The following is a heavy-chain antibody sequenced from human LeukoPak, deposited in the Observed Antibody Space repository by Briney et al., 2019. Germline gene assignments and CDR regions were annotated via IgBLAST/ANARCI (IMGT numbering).Heavy chain of an antibody. V-gene: IGHV4-4*02. J-gene: IGHJ4*02. CDR3: ARIYGSGSESDY. Sequence: SETLSLTCAVSGGSISSSNWWSWVRQPPGKGLEWIGYIYYSGSTNYNPSLKSRVTISVDTSKNQFSLKLSSVTAADTAVYYCARIYGSGSESDYWGQGTLVTVSS. D-gene: IGHD3-10*01. CDR2: IYYSGST. CDR1: GGSISSSNW.